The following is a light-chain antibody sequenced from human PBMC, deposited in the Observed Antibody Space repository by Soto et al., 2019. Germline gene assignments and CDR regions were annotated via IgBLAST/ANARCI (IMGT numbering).Light chain of an antibody. CDR2: GAS. Sequence: EIVMTQSPATLSVSPGERATLSCRASQSVSNNLAWYQQKPGQAPRLLIYGASTRATGIPARFSGSGSGTDFTLTISSLQPEDFAVYYCQQYNTWSPLTFGGGTKVETK. V-gene: IGKV3-15*01. J-gene: IGKJ4*01. CDR3: QQYNTWSPLT. CDR1: QSVSNN.